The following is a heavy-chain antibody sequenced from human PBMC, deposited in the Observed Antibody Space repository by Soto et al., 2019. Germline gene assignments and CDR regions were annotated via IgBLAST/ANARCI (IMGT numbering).Heavy chain of an antibody. CDR3: AKGNSRYSISWYGVDY. CDR2: ISYDGSNK. Sequence: GGSLRLSCAASGFTFSNYGMHWVRQAPGKGLEWVALISYDGSNKYYADSVKGRFTISRDNSKNTLYLQVNSLRAEDTAVYYCAKGNSRYSISWYGVDYWGQGTLVTVSS. J-gene: IGHJ4*02. CDR1: GFTFSNYG. D-gene: IGHD6-13*01. V-gene: IGHV3-30*18.